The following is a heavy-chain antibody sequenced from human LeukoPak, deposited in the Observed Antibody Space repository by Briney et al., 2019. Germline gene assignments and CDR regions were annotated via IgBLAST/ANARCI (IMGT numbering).Heavy chain of an antibody. V-gene: IGHV3-74*01. Sequence: PGGSLRLSCAASGFTFSSYWMHWVRQAPGKGLVWVSRINSDGSITNYADSVKGRFTISRDNAKNTLYLRLNSLRAEDTAVYYCARGHYGMDVWGQGTSVTVSS. CDR2: INSDGSIT. CDR1: GFTFSSYW. J-gene: IGHJ6*02. CDR3: ARGHYGMDV.